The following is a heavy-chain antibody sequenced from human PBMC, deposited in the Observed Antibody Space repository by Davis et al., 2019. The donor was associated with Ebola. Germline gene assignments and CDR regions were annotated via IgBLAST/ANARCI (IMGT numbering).Heavy chain of an antibody. V-gene: IGHV3-74*01. CDR3: ARDRNYYDSSGYYYMLGYYGMDV. D-gene: IGHD3-22*01. J-gene: IGHJ6*02. CDR2: INSDGSST. CDR1: GFTFSSYW. Sequence: GESLKTSCAASGFTFSSYWMHWVRQAPGKGLVWVSRINSDGSSTSYADSVKGRFTISRDNAKNSLYLQMNSLRAEDTAVYYCARDRNYYDSSGYYYMLGYYGMDVWGQGTTVTVSS.